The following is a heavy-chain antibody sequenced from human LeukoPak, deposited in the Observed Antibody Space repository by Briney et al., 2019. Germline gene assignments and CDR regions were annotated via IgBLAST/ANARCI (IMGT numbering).Heavy chain of an antibody. CDR2: FSSSGSTI. CDR3: ARDYHYYDSSGYYPHPYFDY. Sequence: PGGSLRLSCAASGFTFSDYYMSWIRQAPGKGLGWVSYFSSSGSTIYYADSVKGRFTISRDNAKNSLYLQMNSLRAEDTAVYYCARDYHYYDSSGYYPHPYFDYWGRGTLVTVSS. D-gene: IGHD3-22*01. CDR1: GFTFSDYY. J-gene: IGHJ4*02. V-gene: IGHV3-11*04.